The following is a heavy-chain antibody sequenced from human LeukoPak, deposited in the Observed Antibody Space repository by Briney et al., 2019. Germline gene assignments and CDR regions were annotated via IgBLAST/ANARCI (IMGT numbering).Heavy chain of an antibody. CDR3: ARGREIHGGSDTKLDDY. CDR1: GGTFSSYA. J-gene: IGHJ4*02. CDR2: IIPILGIP. D-gene: IGHD3-10*01. V-gene: IGHV1-69*04. Sequence: SVKVSCKASGGTFSSYAISWVRQAPGQGLEWMGRIIPILGIPNYAQKFQGRVTMTRDTSINTVDMDLSGLTSDDTAVFYCARGREIHGGSDTKLDDYWGQGTLVTVSS.